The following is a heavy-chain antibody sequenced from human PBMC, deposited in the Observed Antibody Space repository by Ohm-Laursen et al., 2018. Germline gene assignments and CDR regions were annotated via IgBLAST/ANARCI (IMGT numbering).Heavy chain of an antibody. CDR2: ISGSGSRT. D-gene: IGHD2-15*01. Sequence: SLRLSCVASGFTFSSYAMNWVRQAPGKGLEWVSGISGSGSRTYYADSVKGRFTISRDNSKNTVHLQMNSLRAEDTAVYYCAKVYYCSGGSCYSWELTNGFDIWGQGTMVTVSS. J-gene: IGHJ3*02. V-gene: IGHV3-23*01. CDR1: GFTFSSYA. CDR3: AKVYYCSGGSCYSWELTNGFDI.